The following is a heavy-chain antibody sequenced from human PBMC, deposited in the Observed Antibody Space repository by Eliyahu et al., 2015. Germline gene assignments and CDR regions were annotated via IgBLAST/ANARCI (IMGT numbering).Heavy chain of an antibody. D-gene: IGHD3-16*01. CDR3: AKDRGADYVWGSSQLLDY. CDR2: ISGSGGST. CDR1: GFXFSSYA. V-gene: IGHV3-23*04. J-gene: IGHJ4*02. Sequence: EVQLVESGGGLVQPGGSLRLXCAAXGFXFSSYAXTWVRQXPGKGVELXSAISGSGGSTYYADSVKGRFTISRDNSKNTLYLQMNSLRAEDTAVYYCAKDRGADYVWGSSQLLDYWGQGTLVTVSS.